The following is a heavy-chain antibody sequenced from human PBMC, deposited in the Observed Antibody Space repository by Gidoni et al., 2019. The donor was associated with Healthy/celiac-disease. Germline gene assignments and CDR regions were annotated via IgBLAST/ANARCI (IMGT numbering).Heavy chain of an antibody. Sequence: GLLKPSETLSLTCAVYGGSFSGYYWSWIRQPPGKGLEWIGEINHSGSTNYNPSLKSRVTISVDTSKNQFSLKLSSVTAADTAVYYCAREGDRLPSDYWGQGTLVTVSS. CDR1: GGSFSGYY. CDR2: INHSGST. V-gene: IGHV4-34*01. J-gene: IGHJ4*02. D-gene: IGHD3-16*01. CDR3: AREGDRLPSDY.